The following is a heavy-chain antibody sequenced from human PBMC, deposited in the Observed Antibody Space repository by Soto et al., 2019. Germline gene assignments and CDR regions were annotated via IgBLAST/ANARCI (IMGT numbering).Heavy chain of an antibody. V-gene: IGHV3-23*01. J-gene: IGHJ4*02. CDR1: GFTFSSYA. CDR3: AKDQAHFSSGYPYYFDY. Sequence: GGSLRLSCAASGFTFSSYAMSWVRQAPGKGLEWVSAISGSGGSTYYADSVKGRFTISRDNSKNTLYLQMNSLRAEDTAVYYCAKDQAHFSSGYPYYFDYWGQGTLVTVSS. D-gene: IGHD3-22*01. CDR2: ISGSGGST.